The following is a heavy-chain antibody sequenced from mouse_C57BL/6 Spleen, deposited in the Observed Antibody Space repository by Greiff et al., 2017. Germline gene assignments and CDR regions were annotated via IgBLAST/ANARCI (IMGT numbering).Heavy chain of an antibody. CDR2: IYPGSGST. Sequence: VQLQQPGAELVKPGASVKMSCKASGYTFTSYWIDWVKQRPGQGLEWIGDIYPGSGSTNYNEKFKGKATLTVDTSSSTAYMQRSSLTSEDSAVYYFARRAEATAYWGQGTLVTVSA. J-gene: IGHJ3*01. V-gene: IGHV1-55*01. CDR3: ARRAEATAY. D-gene: IGHD3-2*02. CDR1: GYTFTSYW.